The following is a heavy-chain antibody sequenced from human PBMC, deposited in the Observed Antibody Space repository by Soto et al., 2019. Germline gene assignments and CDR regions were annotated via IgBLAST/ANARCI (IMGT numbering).Heavy chain of an antibody. Sequence: GGSLRLSCEVSGFTCSSYSRNWVRQAPRKGLEWVSSVSSSSSYRYYADSVKGRFTISRDNAKNSVYLQMNSLRAEDTAVYYCARWFSSRGWDALYFDCCGQGTLVTVSS. J-gene: IGHJ4*02. CDR1: GFTCSSYS. CDR3: ARWFSSRGWDALYFDC. CDR2: VSSSSSYR. D-gene: IGHD2-2*01. V-gene: IGHV3-21*01.